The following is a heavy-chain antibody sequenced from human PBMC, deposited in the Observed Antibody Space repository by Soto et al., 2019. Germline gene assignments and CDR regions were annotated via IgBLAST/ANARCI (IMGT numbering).Heavy chain of an antibody. CDR2: IYPGDSDT. CDR1: GYSFTSYW. Sequence: LGESLKISCKGSGYSFTSYWIGWVRQMPGKGLEWMGIIYPGDSDTRYSPSFQGQVTISADKSISTAYLQWSSLKASDTAMYYCARLAGEYSFYYGMDVGGQGTRVTVPS. J-gene: IGHJ6*02. CDR3: ARLAGEYSFYYGMDV. D-gene: IGHD5-18*01. V-gene: IGHV5-51*01.